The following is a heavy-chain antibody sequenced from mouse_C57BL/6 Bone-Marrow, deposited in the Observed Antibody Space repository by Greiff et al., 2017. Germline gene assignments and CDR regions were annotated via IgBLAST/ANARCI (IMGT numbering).Heavy chain of an antibody. V-gene: IGHV1-74*01. D-gene: IGHD1-1*01. CDR1: GYTFTSYW. J-gene: IGHJ2*01. Sequence: QVQLQQPGPELVKPGPSVKVSCKASGYTFTSYWMHWVKQRPGQGLEWIGGIHPSDSDTNYNQKFKGKATLTVDKSSSTAYMQLSSLTSEDSAVYYCAIGEIYCYGSSYDYWGQGTTLTVSS. CDR3: AIGEIYCYGSSYDY. CDR2: IHPSDSDT.